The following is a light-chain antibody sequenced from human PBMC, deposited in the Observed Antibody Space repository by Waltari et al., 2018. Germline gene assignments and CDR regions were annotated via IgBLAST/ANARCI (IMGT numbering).Light chain of an antibody. CDR2: AAS. Sequence: DIQLTQSPSFLSASVGDRVTITCRASQGITNYLAWYQQKPAKAPKLLIYAASALQSGVPSTFSGSGSGTEFTLTISSLQPEDFATYYCQHLNSYPITFGQGTRLEMK. CDR1: QGITNY. V-gene: IGKV1-9*01. CDR3: QHLNSYPIT. J-gene: IGKJ5*01.